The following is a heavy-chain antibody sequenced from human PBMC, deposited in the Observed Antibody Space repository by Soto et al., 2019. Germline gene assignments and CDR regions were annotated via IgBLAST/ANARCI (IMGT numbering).Heavy chain of an antibody. J-gene: IGHJ6*03. CDR2: ISSSSSTI. V-gene: IGHV3-48*01. CDR1: GFTFSSYS. CDR3: AMAATPSEFYYYMDV. D-gene: IGHD2-15*01. Sequence: GGSLRLSCAASGFTFSSYSMNWVRQAPGKGLEWVSYISSSSSTIYYADSVKGRFTISRDNAKNSLYLQMNSLRAEDTAVYYCAMAATPSEFYYYMDVWGKGTTVTVSS.